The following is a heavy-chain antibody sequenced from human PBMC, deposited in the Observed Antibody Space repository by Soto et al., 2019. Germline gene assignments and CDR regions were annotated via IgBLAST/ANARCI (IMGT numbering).Heavy chain of an antibody. D-gene: IGHD3-22*01. CDR2: FIPIFRTL. CDR1: GGIFGSHG. CDR3: VRDRRIYYSDPHDEFVASDYEV. J-gene: IGHJ3*01. Sequence: QVQLIQSAAGVKKPGSSVRVSCTASGGIFGSHGFSWVRQAPGQRLEWVGGFIPIFRTLTYTEKFQARVRIAADESTNTVYLDLSSLTSEDTAVYYCVRDRRIYYSDPHDEFVASDYEVWGQGTMVSVSS. V-gene: IGHV1-69*01.